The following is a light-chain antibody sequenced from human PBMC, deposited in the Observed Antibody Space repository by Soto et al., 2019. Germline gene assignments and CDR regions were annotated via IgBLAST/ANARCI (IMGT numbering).Light chain of an antibody. V-gene: IGLV2-11*01. CDR2: DVS. J-gene: IGLJ1*01. CDR1: SSDVGGYNY. Sequence: QSALTQPRSVSGSPGQSVTISCTGTSSDVGGYNYVSWYQQHPGKAPKLMIYDVSKRPSGVPDRFSGSKSGNTASLTISGLQAEDEADYYCCSYADSYSYVFGTRTKVTVL. CDR3: CSYADSYSYV.